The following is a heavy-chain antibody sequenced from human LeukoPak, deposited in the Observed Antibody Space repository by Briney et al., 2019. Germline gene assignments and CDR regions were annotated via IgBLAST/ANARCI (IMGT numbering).Heavy chain of an antibody. CDR2: INPNDGST. V-gene: IGHV1-46*01. CDR1: RYTFTDYA. J-gene: IGHJ6*03. Sequence: ASVKVSCKASRYTFTDYAMNWVRQAPGQGLEWMGIINPNDGSTSYAQRFQGRVTMTRDTSTSTFYMELSTLRYEDTAVYYCARGSYYYMDVWGKGTTVTISS. CDR3: ARGSYYYMDV.